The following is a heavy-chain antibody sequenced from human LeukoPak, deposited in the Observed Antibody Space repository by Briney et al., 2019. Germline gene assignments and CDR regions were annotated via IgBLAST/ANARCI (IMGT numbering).Heavy chain of an antibody. Sequence: GGSLRLSCAASRFTFSSYAMNWVRQAPGKGLEWVSTILSGGSTYYADSVKGRFTISRDTSKNTLYLQMNSLRPEDTAVYYCAKDMVAAANWFDPWGQGTLVTVSS. D-gene: IGHD6-13*01. V-gene: IGHV3-23*01. CDR1: RFTFSSYA. CDR3: AKDMVAAANWFDP. J-gene: IGHJ5*02. CDR2: ILSGGST.